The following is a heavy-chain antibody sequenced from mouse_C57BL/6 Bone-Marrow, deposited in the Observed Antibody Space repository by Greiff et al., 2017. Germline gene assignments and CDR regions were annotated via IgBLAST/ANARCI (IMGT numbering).Heavy chain of an antibody. V-gene: IGHV5-6*02. D-gene: IGHD1-1*01. CDR3: GRHGGYGSLMDY. Sequence: EVMLVESGGDLVKPGGSLKLSCAASGFTFSSYGMSWVRQTPDKRLEWVATISSGGSYTYSPDSVKGRFTISRDNAKNTLYLQMSSLKSEDTAMXYCGRHGGYGSLMDYWGQGTSVTVSS. CDR1: GFTFSSYG. J-gene: IGHJ4*01. CDR2: ISSGGSYT.